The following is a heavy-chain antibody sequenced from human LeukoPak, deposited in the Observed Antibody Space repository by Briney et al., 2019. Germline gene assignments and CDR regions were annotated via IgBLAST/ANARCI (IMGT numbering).Heavy chain of an antibody. J-gene: IGHJ3*02. Sequence: SETLSLTCTVSGGSISSYYWSWIRQPLGKGLEWIGYIYYSGSTNYNPSLKSRVTISVDTSKNQFSLKLSSVTAADTAVYYCARVVEELLWFGELLGAFDIWGQGTMVTVSS. CDR3: ARVVEELLWFGELLGAFDI. CDR1: GGSISSYY. D-gene: IGHD3-10*01. V-gene: IGHV4-59*01. CDR2: IYYSGST.